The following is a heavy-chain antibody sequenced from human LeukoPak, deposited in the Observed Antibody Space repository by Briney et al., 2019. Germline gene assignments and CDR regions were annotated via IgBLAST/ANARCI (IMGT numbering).Heavy chain of an antibody. D-gene: IGHD3-10*01. Sequence: GGALRLSCAASGFTFSSYSMNWVRHAPGKGLEWVSYISSSSSTIYYADSVKGRFTISRDNAKNSLYLQMNSLRDEDTAVYYCARGLAGSGSNYYYYGMDVWGQGTTVTVSS. V-gene: IGHV3-48*02. CDR3: ARGLAGSGSNYYYYGMDV. J-gene: IGHJ6*02. CDR1: GFTFSSYS. CDR2: ISSSSSTI.